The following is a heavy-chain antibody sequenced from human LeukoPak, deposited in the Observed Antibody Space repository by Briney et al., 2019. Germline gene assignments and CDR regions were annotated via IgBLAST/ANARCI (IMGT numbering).Heavy chain of an antibody. CDR3: ARDGVLRFLEWSNYYYYMDV. D-gene: IGHD3-3*01. CDR2: INPNSGGT. Sequence: ASVKVSCKASGYTFTGYYMHWVRQAPGQGLEWMGWINPNSGGTNYAQKFQGRVTMTRDTSISTAYMELSRLRSDDTAVYYCARDGVLRFLEWSNYYYYMDVWGKGTTVTVSS. V-gene: IGHV1-2*02. J-gene: IGHJ6*03. CDR1: GYTFTGYY.